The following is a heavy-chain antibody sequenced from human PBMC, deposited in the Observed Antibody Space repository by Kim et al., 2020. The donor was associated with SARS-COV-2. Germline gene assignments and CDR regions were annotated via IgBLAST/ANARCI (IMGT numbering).Heavy chain of an antibody. V-gene: IGHV1-69*04. D-gene: IGHD3-22*01. CDR3: ARGNTMIGNPFDY. Sequence: YAQKFQGRVTITADKSTSTAYMELSSLRSEDTAVYYCARGNTMIGNPFDYWGQGTLVTVSS. J-gene: IGHJ4*02.